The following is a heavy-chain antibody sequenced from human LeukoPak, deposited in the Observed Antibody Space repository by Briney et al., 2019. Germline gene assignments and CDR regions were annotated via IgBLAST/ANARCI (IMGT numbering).Heavy chain of an antibody. V-gene: IGHV5-51*01. Sequence: GESLKISCKGSGYRFTSYWIGWVRQMPGKGLEWMGSIYPGDPDTRYSPSFQGQVTISADKSITTAYLQWSSLKASDTAIYYCVTPQVSGWNFDYWGQGTLVTVSS. CDR1: GYRFTSYW. CDR2: IYPGDPDT. D-gene: IGHD6-19*01. CDR3: VTPQVSGWNFDY. J-gene: IGHJ4*02.